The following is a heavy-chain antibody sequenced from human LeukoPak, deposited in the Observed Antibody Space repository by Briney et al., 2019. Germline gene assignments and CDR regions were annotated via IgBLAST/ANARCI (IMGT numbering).Heavy chain of an antibody. CDR1: GGSFSGYY. CDR2: INHSGST. J-gene: IGHJ4*02. CDR3: ARSKRTGDNLIFGNFDY. Sequence: PSETLSLTCAVYGGSFSGYYWSWIRQPPGKGLEWIGEINHSGSTNYNPSLKSRVTISVDTSKNQFSLKLSSVTAADTAVYYCARSKRTGDNLIFGNFDYWGQGTLVTVSS. D-gene: IGHD3-3*02. V-gene: IGHV4-34*01.